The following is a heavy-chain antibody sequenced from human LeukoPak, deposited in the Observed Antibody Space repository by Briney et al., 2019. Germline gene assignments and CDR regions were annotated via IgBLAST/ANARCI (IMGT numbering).Heavy chain of an antibody. J-gene: IGHJ4*02. CDR3: ARGFAYGDTGSFDY. V-gene: IGHV4-59*01. Sequence: SETLSLTCTVSGGSISSYYWSWIRQPPGKGLEWIGYIHYRGSTTYNPSLKSRATISVDTSNNQFSLKLSSVTAADTAVYYCARGFAYGDTGSFDYWGQGTLVTVSS. CDR1: GGSISSYY. CDR2: IHYRGST. D-gene: IGHD4-17*01.